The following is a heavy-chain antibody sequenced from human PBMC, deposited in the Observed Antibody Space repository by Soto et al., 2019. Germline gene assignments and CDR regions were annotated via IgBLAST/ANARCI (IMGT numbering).Heavy chain of an antibody. Sequence: SETLSLTCAVYGGSFSGYYWSWIRQPPGKGLEWIGEINHSGSTNYNPSLKSRVTTSVDTSKNQFSLKLSSVTAADTAVYYCARGLRRGYSYGYYDYWGQGTLVTVSS. CDR3: ARGLRRGYSYGYYDY. CDR2: INHSGST. D-gene: IGHD5-18*01. J-gene: IGHJ4*02. CDR1: GGSFSGYY. V-gene: IGHV4-34*01.